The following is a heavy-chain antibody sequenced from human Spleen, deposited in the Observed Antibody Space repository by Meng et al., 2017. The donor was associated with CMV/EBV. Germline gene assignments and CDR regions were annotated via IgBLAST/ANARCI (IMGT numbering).Heavy chain of an antibody. J-gene: IGHJ4*02. D-gene: IGHD1-1*01. CDR3: ARGTGTTQHYFDY. CDR1: RAAISSFY. Sequence: SETLSLTCTVSRAAISSFYWSWIRQPPGKGLQWIGYVSDSGSAKYNPSLESRGTISRDRSRNPFYLNLNSVTAADTAMYFCARGTGTTQHYFDYWGQGMLATVSS. V-gene: IGHV4-59*01. CDR2: VSDSGSA.